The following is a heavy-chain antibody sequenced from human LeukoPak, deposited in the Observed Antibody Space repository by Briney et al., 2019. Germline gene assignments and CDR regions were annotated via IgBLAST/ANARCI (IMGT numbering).Heavy chain of an antibody. CDR1: GFTFSSYA. CDR2: ISGSGGNT. D-gene: IGHD6-13*01. Sequence: PGGSLRLSCAASGFTFSSYAMSWVRQAPGKGLEWVSAISGSGGNTYYADSVKGRFTISRDNSKNTLYLQMNSLRAEDTAVYYCAKVDSSWYVFDYWGQGTLLTVSS. J-gene: IGHJ4*02. V-gene: IGHV3-23*01. CDR3: AKVDSSWYVFDY.